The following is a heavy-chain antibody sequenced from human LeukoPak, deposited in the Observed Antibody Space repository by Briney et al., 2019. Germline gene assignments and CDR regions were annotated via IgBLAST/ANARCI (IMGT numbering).Heavy chain of an antibody. V-gene: IGHV3-21*01. CDR3: AREGLRTERSDTDAFDI. Sequence: GGSLRLSCAASGFTFSTYTINWVRQAPGKGLEWVSSISSNGYYIYYAGSVRGRFTISRDNAKNSLYLQMNSLRAEDTALYYCAREGLRTERSDTDAFDIWGQGTLVTVSS. D-gene: IGHD3-3*01. J-gene: IGHJ3*02. CDR2: ISSNGYYI. CDR1: GFTFSTYT.